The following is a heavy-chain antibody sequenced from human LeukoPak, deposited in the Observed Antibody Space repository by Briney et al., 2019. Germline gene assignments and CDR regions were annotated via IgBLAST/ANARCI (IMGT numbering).Heavy chain of an antibody. CDR2: INSDGSST. CDR3: AKIYGSGDLDY. Sequence: GGSLRLSCAASGFTFSSYWMHWVRQAPGKGLVWVSRINSDGSSTSYADSVKGRFTISRDNAKNTLYLQMNSLRAEDTAVYYCAKIYGSGDLDYWGQGTLVTVSS. CDR1: GFTFSSYW. J-gene: IGHJ4*02. V-gene: IGHV3-74*01. D-gene: IGHD3-10*01.